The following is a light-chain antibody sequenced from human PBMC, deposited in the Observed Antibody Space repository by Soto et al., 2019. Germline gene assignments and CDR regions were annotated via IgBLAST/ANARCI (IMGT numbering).Light chain of an antibody. J-gene: IGKJ1*01. CDR2: AAS. V-gene: IGKV1-8*01. CDR3: QQYYSYLQT. CDR1: QGVSSY. Sequence: IMMKQSPSAVSASTGDRVTITCRTSQGVSSYIAWYQQKPGKAPKLLIYAASTLQGGVPSRFSGSGSGTDFTLTISVLQSEDFATYYCQQYYSYLQTFCQGTKVDIK.